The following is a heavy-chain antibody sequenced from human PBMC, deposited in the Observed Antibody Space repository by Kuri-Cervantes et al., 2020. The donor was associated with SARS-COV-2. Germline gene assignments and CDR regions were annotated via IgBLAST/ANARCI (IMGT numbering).Heavy chain of an antibody. CDR3: ASTQISYGGNSGSYWYFDL. Sequence: GESLKISCAACGFTFSSYDMNWVRQATGKGLEWVSAIGTAGDTYYPGSVKGQFTISRENAKNSLYLQMNSLRAGDTAVYYCASTQISYGGNSGSYWYFDLWGRGTLVTVSS. CDR1: GFTFSSYD. J-gene: IGHJ2*01. V-gene: IGHV3-13*03. D-gene: IGHD4-23*01. CDR2: IGTAGDT.